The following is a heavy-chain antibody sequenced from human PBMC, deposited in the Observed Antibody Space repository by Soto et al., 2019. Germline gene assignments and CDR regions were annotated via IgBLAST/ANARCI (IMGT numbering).Heavy chain of an antibody. CDR2: IYYSGST. CDR3: ARDSGVTTMGPLEN. V-gene: IGHV4-59*01. J-gene: IGHJ4*02. D-gene: IGHD4-17*01. CDR1: GGSISSYY. Sequence: SETLSLTCTVSGGSISSYYWSWIRQPPGKGLEWIGYIYYSGSTNYNPSLKSRVTISVDTSKNQFSLKLSSVTAADTAVYYCARDSGVTTMGPLENWGQGTLVTVSS.